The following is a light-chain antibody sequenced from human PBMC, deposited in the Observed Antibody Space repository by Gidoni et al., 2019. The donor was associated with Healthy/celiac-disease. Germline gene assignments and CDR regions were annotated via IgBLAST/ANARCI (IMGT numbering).Light chain of an antibody. V-gene: IGKV1-33*01. CDR1: QDISNY. CDR2: DAS. Sequence: DIQMTKSPSSLSASLGDRVTITCQASQDISNYLNWYQQKPGKAPKLLIYDASNLETGVPSRFSGSGSGTDFTFTISSLQPEDIATYYCQQYDNLSFTFGPGTKVDIK. CDR3: QQYDNLSFT. J-gene: IGKJ3*01.